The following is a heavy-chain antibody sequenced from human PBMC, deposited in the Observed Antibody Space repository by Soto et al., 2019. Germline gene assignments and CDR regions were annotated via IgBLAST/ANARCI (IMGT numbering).Heavy chain of an antibody. Sequence: SVRVSCKASGGSFGKSAINWVRQTPGQGLEWLGGFIPVYRTLNYAQKFQGRVTITADESTGTAYMTLSSLASDDTAVYYCATGVIWIGYFTVDSWGQGTRVTVSS. CDR2: FIPVYRTL. J-gene: IGHJ4*02. CDR3: ATGVIWIGYFTVDS. V-gene: IGHV1-69*13. D-gene: IGHD3-3*01. CDR1: GGSFGKSA.